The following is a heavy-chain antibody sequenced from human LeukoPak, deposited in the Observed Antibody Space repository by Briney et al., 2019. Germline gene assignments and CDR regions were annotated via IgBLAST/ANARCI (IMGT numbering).Heavy chain of an antibody. D-gene: IGHD3-9*01. J-gene: IGHJ5*02. CDR1: GYIFTGYY. CDR2: INPNTGGS. V-gene: IGHV1-2*06. CDR3: ARGEVTGPYFEAGWFVP. Sequence: ASVKVSCKASGYIFTGYYIHWVRQAPGQGLEWMGRINPNTGGSTYAQNFQGRVTVTRDTSISTAYMELSGLRSDDTAVYYCARGEVTGPYFEAGWFVPWGQGTLVTVSS.